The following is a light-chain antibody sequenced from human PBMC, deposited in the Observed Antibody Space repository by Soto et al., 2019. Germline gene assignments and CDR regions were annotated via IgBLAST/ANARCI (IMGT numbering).Light chain of an antibody. CDR1: QSVSSN. CDR3: HQYNNWPQT. J-gene: IGKJ1*01. CDR2: GAS. V-gene: IGKV3-15*01. Sequence: EIVMTQSPATLSVSPGERATLSCRASQSVSSNLAWYQQKLGQAPRLLIYGASSRAPGIPVRFSGSGSGTEFTLTISSLQSEDFAVYYCHQYNNWPQTFGQGTKVDIK.